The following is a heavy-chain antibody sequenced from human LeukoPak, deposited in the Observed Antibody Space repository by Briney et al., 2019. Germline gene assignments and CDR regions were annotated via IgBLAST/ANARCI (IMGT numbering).Heavy chain of an antibody. Sequence: GESLKISCKGSGYSFTRNWIGWVRQMPGKGLEWMGIIYPGDSDTRYSPSFQGQVTISADKSISTPYLQWSSLKASDTAMYYCARQKYGVNYSFDYWGQGTLVTVSS. J-gene: IGHJ4*02. CDR1: GYSFTRNW. D-gene: IGHD4-17*01. V-gene: IGHV5-51*01. CDR3: ARQKYGVNYSFDY. CDR2: IYPGDSDT.